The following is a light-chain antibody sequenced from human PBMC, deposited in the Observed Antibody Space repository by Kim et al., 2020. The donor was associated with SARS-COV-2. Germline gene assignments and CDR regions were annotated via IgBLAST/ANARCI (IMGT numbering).Light chain of an antibody. CDR2: DVN. CDR3: SSYAGSNNLV. Sequence: GQYVTISCTGTSSDVGGYNYVSWYQQHPGDAPQLMIYDVNKRPSGVPDRCSGSKCGNTASLTVSGLQAEDEADYYCSSYAGSNNLVFGAGTKVTVL. V-gene: IGLV2-8*01. CDR1: SSDVGGYNY. J-gene: IGLJ1*01.